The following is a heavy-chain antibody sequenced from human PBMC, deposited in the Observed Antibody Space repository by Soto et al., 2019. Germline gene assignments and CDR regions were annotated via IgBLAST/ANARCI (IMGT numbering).Heavy chain of an antibody. D-gene: IGHD1-26*01. V-gene: IGHV3-64D*06. CDR2: ISSNGGST. CDR1: GFTFSSYA. Sequence: PGGSLRLSCSASGFTFSSYAMHWVRQAPGKGLEYVSAISSNGGSTYYADSVKGRFTISRDNSKNTLYLQMSSLRAEDTAVYYCVKDASGSYRRFDYWGQGTLVTVSS. J-gene: IGHJ4*02. CDR3: VKDASGSYRRFDY.